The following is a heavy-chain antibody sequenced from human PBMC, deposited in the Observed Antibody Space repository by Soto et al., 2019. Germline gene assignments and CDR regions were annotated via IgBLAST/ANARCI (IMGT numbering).Heavy chain of an antibody. J-gene: IGHJ4*02. V-gene: IGHV4-59*01. CDR2: IYYSGST. CDR1: GCSISSYY. D-gene: IGHD6-19*01. Sequence: SETLALTCTVSGCSISSYYWSCIRQPPGKGLEWIGYIYYSGSTNYNPSLKSRVTISVDTSKNKFSLKLSSVTAADTAVYYCAREGVEVAGLDYWGQGTLGTVSA. CDR3: AREGVEVAGLDY.